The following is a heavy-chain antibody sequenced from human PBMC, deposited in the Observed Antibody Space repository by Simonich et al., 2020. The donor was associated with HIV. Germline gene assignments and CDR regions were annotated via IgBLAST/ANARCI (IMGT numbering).Heavy chain of an antibody. CDR3: ARLLILFGGYYFDY. V-gene: IGHV4-39*01. CDR1: GGSISSSSYY. D-gene: IGHD3-16*01. J-gene: IGHJ4*02. CDR2: FYYSGST. Sequence: QLQLQESGPGLVKPSETLSLTCTVSGGSISSSSYYWGWIRQPPGKGLGWIGIFYYSGSTYYNPSLKSRVTISVDTSKNQFSLKLSSVTAADTAVYYCARLLILFGGYYFDYWGQGTLVTVSS.